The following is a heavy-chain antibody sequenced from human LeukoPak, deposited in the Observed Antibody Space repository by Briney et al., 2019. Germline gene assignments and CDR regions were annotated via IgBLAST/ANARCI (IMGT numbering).Heavy chain of an antibody. J-gene: IGHJ4*02. Sequence: GGSLRLSCAASGFTFSDYSMNWVRQAPGKGLEWVSYISFSVNTKYYGDSVKGRFTISRDNAKNSLYLHMDSLRAEDTAVYYCAKGGVAPDYWGQGTLVTVSS. CDR3: AKGGVAPDY. CDR1: GFTFSDYS. CDR2: ISFSVNTK. V-gene: IGHV3-48*04. D-gene: IGHD2-21*01.